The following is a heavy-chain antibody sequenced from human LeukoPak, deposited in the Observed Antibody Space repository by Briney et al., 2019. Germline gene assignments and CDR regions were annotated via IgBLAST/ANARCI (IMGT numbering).Heavy chain of an antibody. CDR1: GYTFTSYG. CDR2: ISAYNGNT. V-gene: IGHV1-18*01. D-gene: IGHD2-15*01. Sequence: ASVKVSCKASGYTFTSYGISWVRQAPGQGLEWMGWISAYNGNTNYAQKLQGRVTMTTDTSTSTAYMELRSLRSDDTAVYYCASSIGYCSGGSCPTEYWGQGTLVTVSS. J-gene: IGHJ4*02. CDR3: ASSIGYCSGGSCPTEY.